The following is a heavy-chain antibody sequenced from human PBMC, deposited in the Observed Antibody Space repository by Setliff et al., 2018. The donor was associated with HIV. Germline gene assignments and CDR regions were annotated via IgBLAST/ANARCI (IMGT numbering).Heavy chain of an antibody. D-gene: IGHD3-22*01. CDR3: ASPYYYDSSGYWYFDL. Sequence: SETLSLTCTVSGGSITSTSYYWTWIRQPAGKGLEWIGRIYASGNTNYNPSLKSRVTISVDTSKNQFSLKLNSVTAADTAVYYCASPYYYDSSGYWYFDLWGRGTLVTVSS. CDR2: IYASGNT. CDR1: GGSITSTSYY. V-gene: IGHV4-61*02. J-gene: IGHJ2*01.